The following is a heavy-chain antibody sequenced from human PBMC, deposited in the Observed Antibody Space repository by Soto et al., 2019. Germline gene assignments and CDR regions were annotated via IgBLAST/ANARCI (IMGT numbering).Heavy chain of an antibody. CDR3: AREIMTTVAIDY. Sequence: GSLRLSCAASGFTFSSYWMHWVRQAPGKGLVWVSRINRDGSSTSYADSVKGRFTISRDNAKNTLYLQMNSLRAEDTAVYYCAREIMTTVAIDYSGQGTLVTVSS. V-gene: IGHV3-74*01. J-gene: IGHJ4*02. CDR2: INRDGSST. CDR1: GFTFSSYW. D-gene: IGHD4-17*01.